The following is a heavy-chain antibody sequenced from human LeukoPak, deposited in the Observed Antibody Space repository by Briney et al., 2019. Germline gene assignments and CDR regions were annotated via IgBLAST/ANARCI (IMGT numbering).Heavy chain of an antibody. V-gene: IGHV3-23*01. Sequence: GGSLRLSCAASGFTFSSYAMSWVRQAPGKGLEWVSAISGSGGSTYYADSVKGRFTISRDNSKNTLYLQMNSLRAEDTAVYYCARMRDGYSSSLGYWGQGTLVTVSS. CDR3: ARMRDGYSSSLGY. D-gene: IGHD3-16*01. CDR2: ISGSGGST. J-gene: IGHJ4*02. CDR1: GFTFSSYA.